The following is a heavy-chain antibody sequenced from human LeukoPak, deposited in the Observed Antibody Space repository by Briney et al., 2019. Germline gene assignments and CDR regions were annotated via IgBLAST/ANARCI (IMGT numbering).Heavy chain of an antibody. V-gene: IGHV1-46*01. J-gene: IGHJ4*02. Sequence: ASVKVSCKASGYNFTSYYIHWVRQAPGQGLEWMGVINPSSGSRSSAQKFQGRATMTRDTSTNTVYMELSSLRSEDTAVYYCARVLSSGQNYFEYWGQGTLVTVSS. D-gene: IGHD6-19*01. CDR3: ARVLSSGQNYFEY. CDR1: GYNFTSYY. CDR2: INPSSGSR.